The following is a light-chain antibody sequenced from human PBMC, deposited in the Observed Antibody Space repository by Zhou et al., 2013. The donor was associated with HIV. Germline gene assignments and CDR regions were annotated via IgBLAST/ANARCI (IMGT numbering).Light chain of an antibody. V-gene: IGKV1-13*02. CDR2: DAS. J-gene: IGKJ5*01. CDR1: QDIFTY. CDR3: QQLNSFPLT. Sequence: AIQLTQSPSSLSASIGDRVNITCRASQDIFTYLAWYQQTPGKAPRVLIYDASTLQSGVSSRFSGSGSGADFTLTISGLQREDFAIYYCQQLNSFPLTFGQRVTTGD.